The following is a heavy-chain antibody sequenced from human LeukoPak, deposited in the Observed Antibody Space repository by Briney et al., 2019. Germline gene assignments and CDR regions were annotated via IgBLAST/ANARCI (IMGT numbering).Heavy chain of an antibody. J-gene: IGHJ6*02. Sequence: GGSLRLSCAASGFTFSSYGMHWVRQAPGKGLERVAVISYDGSNKYYADSVKGRFTISRDNSKNTLYLQMNSLRAEDTAVYYCAKPSSTGSYSAMDVWGQGTTVSVSS. CDR3: AKPSSTGSYSAMDV. V-gene: IGHV3-30*18. D-gene: IGHD6-19*01. CDR1: GFTFSSYG. CDR2: ISYDGSNK.